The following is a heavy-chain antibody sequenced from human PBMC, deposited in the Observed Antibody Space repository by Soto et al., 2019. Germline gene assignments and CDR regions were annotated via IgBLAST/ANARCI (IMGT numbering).Heavy chain of an antibody. V-gene: IGHV3-30*18. J-gene: IGHJ4*02. Sequence: QVQLVESGGGVVQPGRSLRLSCAASGFTFSSYGMHWVRQAPGKGLEWVAVISYDGSNKYYADSVKGRFTISRDNSKNTLYLQMNSLRAEDTAGYYCAKDVGYCSSTSCHPGYYFDYWGQGTLVTVSS. CDR1: GFTFSSYG. D-gene: IGHD2-2*01. CDR3: AKDVGYCSSTSCHPGYYFDY. CDR2: ISYDGSNK.